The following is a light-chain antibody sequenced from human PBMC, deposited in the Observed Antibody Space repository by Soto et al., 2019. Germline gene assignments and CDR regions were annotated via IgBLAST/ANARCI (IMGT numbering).Light chain of an antibody. J-gene: IGKJ1*01. CDR2: AAS. CDR3: LQHNSYPWT. V-gene: IGKV1-17*03. CDR1: QGISNS. Sequence: DIQMTQSPSAMSASVGDRVTITCRASQGISNSLAWFQQKPGKVPKDLIYAASSLQSGLPSRFSGSGSWTEFTLTISSLEPEDFATYYCLQHNSYPWTFGQGTKVESK.